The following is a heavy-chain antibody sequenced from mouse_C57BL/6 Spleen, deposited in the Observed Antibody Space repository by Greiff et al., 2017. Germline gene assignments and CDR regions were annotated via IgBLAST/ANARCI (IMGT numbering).Heavy chain of an antibody. CDR2: IDPSDSET. D-gene: IGHD1-1*01. V-gene: IGHV1-52*01. Sequence: QVQLQQPGAVLLRPGSSVQLSCKASCSTFTHYCMHWVKPRPIQGLEWIGNIDPSDSETHYNQKFKDKATLTVDKSSSTAYMQLSSLTSEDSAVYYCARDHYYSSSSFDYWGQGTTLTVSA. CDR3: ARDHYYSSSSFDY. CDR1: CSTFTHYC. J-gene: IGHJ2*01.